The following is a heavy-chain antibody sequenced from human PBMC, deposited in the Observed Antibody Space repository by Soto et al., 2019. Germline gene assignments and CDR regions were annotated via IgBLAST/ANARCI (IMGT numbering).Heavy chain of an antibody. CDR2: VYNSGRT. V-gene: IGHV4-59*01. CDR1: GASLSDNY. Sequence: PSETLSLTCAVYGASLSDNYCNWLRQPPGKGLEWIGYVYNSGRTNYNPSLKSRVTISEDTSKSQFSLKVNSMTAADTAVYYCARYRREAVAGYTLDNWGQGMLVTVSS. CDR3: ARYRREAVAGYTLDN. D-gene: IGHD6-13*01. J-gene: IGHJ4*02.